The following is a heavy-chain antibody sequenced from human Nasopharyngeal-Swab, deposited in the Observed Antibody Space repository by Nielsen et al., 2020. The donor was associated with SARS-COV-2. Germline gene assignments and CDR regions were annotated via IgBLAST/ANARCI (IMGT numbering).Heavy chain of an antibody. CDR3: AKDTGGWFLDY. Sequence: GGSLRLSCAASGFTFSSYGMHWVRQAPGKGLEWVAVISYDGSNKYYVDSVKGRFTISRDNSKNTLYLQMNSLRAEDTAVYYCAKDTGGWFLDYWGQGTLVTVSS. J-gene: IGHJ4*02. V-gene: IGHV3-30*18. CDR2: ISYDGSNK. D-gene: IGHD6-19*01. CDR1: GFTFSSYG.